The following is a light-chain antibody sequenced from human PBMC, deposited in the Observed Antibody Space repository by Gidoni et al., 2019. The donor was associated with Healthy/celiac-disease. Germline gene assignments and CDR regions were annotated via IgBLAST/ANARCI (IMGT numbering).Light chain of an antibody. Sequence: EIVLTQSPGTLSLSPGERATLSCRASQSVSSSYLAWYQQKPGQAPRLLIYGASSRATGIPDRFSGSGSGTDVTLTISRLEPEDFAVYYWQQYGSSPWTFSKGPRWKSN. CDR2: GAS. V-gene: IGKV3-20*01. J-gene: IGKJ1*01. CDR3: QQYGSSPWT. CDR1: QSVSSSY.